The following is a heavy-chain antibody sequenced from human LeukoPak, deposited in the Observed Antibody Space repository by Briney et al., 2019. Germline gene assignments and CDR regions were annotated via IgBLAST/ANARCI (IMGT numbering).Heavy chain of an antibody. CDR1: GFTFSSYA. CDR2: ISYDGSNK. V-gene: IGHV3-30-3*01. J-gene: IGHJ4*02. D-gene: IGHD4-23*01. Sequence: GRSLRLSCAASGFTFSSYAMHWVRQAPGKGLEWVAVISYDGSNKYYADSVKGRFTLSRDNSKNTLYLQMNSLRAEDTAVYYCARSGNSALGYFDYWGQGTLVTVSS. CDR3: ARSGNSALGYFDY.